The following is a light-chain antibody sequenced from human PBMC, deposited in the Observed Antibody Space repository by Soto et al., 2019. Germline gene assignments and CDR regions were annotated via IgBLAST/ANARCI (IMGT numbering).Light chain of an antibody. CDR1: QSVFRS. Sequence: EIVMTQSPATLSVSPGEGATLSCRASQSVFRSLAWYQQKPGQPPRLLIYGASTRATGVPVRFSGSGSGTEFTLTISSLQSEDFAVSYCQHYTNWPPLTFGGGTKVEIK. CDR3: QHYTNWPPLT. J-gene: IGKJ4*01. V-gene: IGKV3-15*01. CDR2: GAS.